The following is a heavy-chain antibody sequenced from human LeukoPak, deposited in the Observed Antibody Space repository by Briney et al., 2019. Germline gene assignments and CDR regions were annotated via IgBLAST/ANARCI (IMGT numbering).Heavy chain of an antibody. D-gene: IGHD2-8*01. CDR1: GGSISSYY. V-gene: IGHV4-59*01. CDR3: ARVPLIKSGPGYYYGMDV. Sequence: PSETLSLTCTVSGGSISSYYWSWIRHPPGKGLEWIGYIYYRGSTNYNPSLKSPVTISVDTSNNQLSLKLSSVTAADTAVYYCARVPLIKSGPGYYYGMDVWGQGTTVTVSS. J-gene: IGHJ6*02. CDR2: IYYRGST.